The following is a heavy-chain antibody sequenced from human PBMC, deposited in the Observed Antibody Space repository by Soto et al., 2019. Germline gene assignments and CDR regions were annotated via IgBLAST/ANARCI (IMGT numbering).Heavy chain of an antibody. CDR2: IYVTGAV. CDR3: ARLRIATNNYKWFDP. Sequence: PSETLSLTCSVSGAALNSGNYSWSWIRKVPGKGLEWIGHIYVTGAVDYNPSLRDRITISQDTSERQFSLNLRLVTAADTAVYYCARLRIATNNYKWFDPWGQGTLVTVSS. J-gene: IGHJ5*02. V-gene: IGHV4-31*03. D-gene: IGHD2-21*01. CDR1: GAALNSGNYS.